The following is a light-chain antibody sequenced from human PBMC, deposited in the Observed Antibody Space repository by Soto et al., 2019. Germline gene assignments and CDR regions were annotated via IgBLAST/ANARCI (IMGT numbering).Light chain of an antibody. CDR2: SNN. V-gene: IGLV1-44*01. CDR1: SSNIGSNT. J-gene: IGLJ2*01. CDR3: AAWDDSLNAVV. Sequence: QSALTQPPSASGTPGQRVTISCSGSSSNIGSNTVSWYQQLPGTAPKLLIFSNNHRPSGVPDRFSGSKSGTSASLAISGLQSEDEADYYCAAWDDSLNAVVFGGGTKLTVL.